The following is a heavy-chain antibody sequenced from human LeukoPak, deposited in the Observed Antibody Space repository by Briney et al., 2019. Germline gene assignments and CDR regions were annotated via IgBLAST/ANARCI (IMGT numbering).Heavy chain of an antibody. V-gene: IGHV3-33*01. J-gene: IGHJ4*02. CDR3: ARDPRGIAVAGTGDY. CDR2: IWYDGSKK. Sequence: PGRSLRLSCAASGFSFSSYGMHWVRQAPGKGLEWVSVIWYDGSKKYYGDSVKRRFTISRDNSKNTVYLQMNSLRAEATAVYYCARDPRGIAVAGTGDYWGQGTLVTVSS. D-gene: IGHD6-19*01. CDR1: GFSFSSYG.